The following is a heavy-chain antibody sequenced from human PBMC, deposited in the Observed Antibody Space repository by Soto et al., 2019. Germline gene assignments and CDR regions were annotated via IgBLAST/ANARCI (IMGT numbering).Heavy chain of an antibody. Sequence: QHGGSLRLCCAACGFTFCSYPMSWVRQAPGQGLEWVSGIVASGGITYYADSVKGRFTISRDNSKNTLYLQMNSLRAEDTAVYYCAKNSAATIRVGYDYWGQGTLVTVSS. D-gene: IGHD5-12*01. V-gene: IGHV3-23*01. J-gene: IGHJ4*02. CDR1: GFTFCSYP. CDR2: IVASGGIT. CDR3: AKNSAATIRVGYDY.